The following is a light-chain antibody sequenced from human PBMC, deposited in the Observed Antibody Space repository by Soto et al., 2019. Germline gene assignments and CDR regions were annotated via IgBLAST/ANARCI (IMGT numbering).Light chain of an antibody. CDR1: QSLLHSNGYNY. V-gene: IGKV2-28*01. Sequence: IVMTQSPLSLPVIPGEPASISCRSSQSLLHSNGYNYLDWYLQRPGQSPQLLIYFNSNRAAGVPDRFSGSGSGTDFTLKISRVEAEDVGVYYCMQALQIPPTFGGGTKLEIK. CDR3: MQALQIPPT. CDR2: FNS. J-gene: IGKJ4*01.